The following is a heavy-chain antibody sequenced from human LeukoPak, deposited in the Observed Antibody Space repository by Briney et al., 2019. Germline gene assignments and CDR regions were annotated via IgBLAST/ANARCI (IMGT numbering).Heavy chain of an antibody. V-gene: IGHV3-20*04. J-gene: IGHJ5*02. CDR1: GFTFDDYG. D-gene: IGHD3-10*01. Sequence: GGSLRLSCAASGFTFDDYGMSWVRQAPGKGLEWVSGICWSGGSTDYADSVKGRFTISRDNAKNSLYLQMTSLRAEDTAVYYCAKDLVLLWFLFDPWGQGTRVTVSS. CDR2: ICWSGGST. CDR3: AKDLVLLWFLFDP.